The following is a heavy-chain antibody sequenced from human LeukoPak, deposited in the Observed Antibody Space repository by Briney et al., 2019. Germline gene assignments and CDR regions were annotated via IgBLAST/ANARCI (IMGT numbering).Heavy chain of an antibody. CDR1: GFTFSSYS. D-gene: IGHD3-22*01. J-gene: IGHJ4*02. CDR3: ARCPDVTYCYDSSGYYYDY. CDR2: ISSSSSYI. V-gene: IGHV3-21*01. Sequence: GGSLRLSCAASGFTFSSYSMNWVRQAPGKGLEWVSSISSSSSYIYYADSVKGRFTISRDNAKNSLYLQMNSLRAEDTAVYYCARCPDVTYCYDSSGYYYDYWGQGTLVTVSS.